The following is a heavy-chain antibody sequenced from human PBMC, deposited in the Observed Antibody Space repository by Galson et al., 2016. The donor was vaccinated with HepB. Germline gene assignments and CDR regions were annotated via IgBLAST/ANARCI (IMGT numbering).Heavy chain of an antibody. V-gene: IGHV3-11*06. CDR3: AREPNSEYSYGYRAVAGVDY. J-gene: IGHJ4*02. CDR2: ISRSSSYT. Sequence: SLRLSCAASGFSFSDYYMSWIRQVPGKELEWVSYISRSSSYTNYADSAKGRFTISRDNAKNSLHLQMNSLRAEDTAVYYCAREPNSEYSYGYRAVAGVDYWGQGTLVTVSS. D-gene: IGHD5-18*01. CDR1: GFSFSDYY.